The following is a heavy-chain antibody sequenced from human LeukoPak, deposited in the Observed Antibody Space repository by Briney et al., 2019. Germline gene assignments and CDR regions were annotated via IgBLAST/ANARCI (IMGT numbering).Heavy chain of an antibody. D-gene: IGHD6-13*01. Sequence: GASVKVSCKASGYTFTSYDINWVRQATGHGLEWMGWMNPNCGNTGYAQKFKDRVTMTRNTSISTAYMELSSLRSEDTAVYYCARRAQYSSSWYTGYYYCYMDVWGKGTTVTVSS. CDR2: MNPNCGNT. CDR1: GYTFTSYD. CDR3: ARRAQYSSSWYTGYYYCYMDV. V-gene: IGHV1-8*01. J-gene: IGHJ6*03.